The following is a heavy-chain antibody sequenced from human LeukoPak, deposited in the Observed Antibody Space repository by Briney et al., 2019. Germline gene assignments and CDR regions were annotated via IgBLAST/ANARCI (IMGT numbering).Heavy chain of an antibody. CDR2: IKQDGSEK. Sequence: GGSLRLSCAASEFTFSGYWMSWVRQAPGKGLEWVANIKQDGSEKYYVDSVKGRFTISRDNAKNSLYLQMNSLRAEDTAVYYCARGQKSVGRVLAGTTTYNYYYYMDVWGKGTTVTVSS. D-gene: IGHD6-19*01. J-gene: IGHJ6*03. V-gene: IGHV3-7*01. CDR1: EFTFSGYW. CDR3: ARGQKSVGRVLAGTTTYNYYYYMDV.